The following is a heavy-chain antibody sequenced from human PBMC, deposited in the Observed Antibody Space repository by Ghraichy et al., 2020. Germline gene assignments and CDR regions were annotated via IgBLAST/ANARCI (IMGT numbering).Heavy chain of an antibody. CDR3: ARGYYDFWIGDPLSPLWFDP. J-gene: IGHJ5*02. CDR1: GGSISSSNW. D-gene: IGHD3-3*01. V-gene: IGHV4-4*02. Sequence: SETLSLTCAVSGGSISSSNWWSWVRQPPGKGLEWNGEIYHSGSTNYNPSLKSRVTISVDKSKNQFSRKLSSVTAADTAVYYWARGYYDFWIGDPLSPLWFDPWGQGTLVTVSS. CDR2: IYHSGST.